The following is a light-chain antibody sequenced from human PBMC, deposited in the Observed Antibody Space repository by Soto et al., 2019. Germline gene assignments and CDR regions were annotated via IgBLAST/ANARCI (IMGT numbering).Light chain of an antibody. CDR2: GAS. CDR1: QSVSSSY. V-gene: IGKV3-20*01. J-gene: IGKJ1*01. CDR3: QQYGSSPPT. Sequence: EIVFTQSPGTMSLSPGGRATLSCRASQSVSSSYLAWYQQKPGQAPRLLIYGASSRATGTPDRFSGSGSGTDFTLTINRLEPEDFALYYCQQYGSSPPTFGQGTKVDIK.